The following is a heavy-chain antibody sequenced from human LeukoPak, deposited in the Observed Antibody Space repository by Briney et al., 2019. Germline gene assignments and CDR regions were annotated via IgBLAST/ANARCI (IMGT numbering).Heavy chain of an antibody. CDR3: ASYLGPYYYGSGSPPPDY. V-gene: IGHV4-59*01. CDR1: GGSISSYY. D-gene: IGHD3-10*01. J-gene: IGHJ4*02. Sequence: SETLSLTCTVSGGSISSYYWSWIRQPPGKGLEWIGYIYYSGSTNYNPSLKSRVTISVDTSKNQFSLKLSSVTAADTAVYYCASYLGPYYYGSGSPPPDYWGQGTLVTVSS. CDR2: IYYSGST.